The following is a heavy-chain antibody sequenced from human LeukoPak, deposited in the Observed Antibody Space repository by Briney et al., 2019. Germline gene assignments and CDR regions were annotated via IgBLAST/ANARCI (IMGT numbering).Heavy chain of an antibody. Sequence: SETLSLTCTVSGGSISSSSYYWGWIRQPPGKGLEWIGSIYYSGSTYYNPSLKSRVTISVDTSKNQFSLKLSPVTAADTAVYYCARLSIPGIAAAGPTYYFDYWGQGTLVTVSS. CDR1: GGSISSSSYY. CDR2: IYYSGST. J-gene: IGHJ4*02. D-gene: IGHD6-13*01. V-gene: IGHV4-39*01. CDR3: ARLSIPGIAAAGPTYYFDY.